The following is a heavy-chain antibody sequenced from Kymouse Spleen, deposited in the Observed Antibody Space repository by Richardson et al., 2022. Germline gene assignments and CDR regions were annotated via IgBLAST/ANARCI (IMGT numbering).Heavy chain of an antibody. CDR1: GYTFTSYG. CDR3: ARDDILTGYYSYYYYGMDV. J-gene: IGHJ6*02. CDR2: ISAYNGNT. V-gene: IGHV1-18*01. D-gene: IGHD3-9*01. Sequence: QVQLVQSGAEVKKPGASVKVSCKASGYTFTSYGISWVRQAPGQGLEWMGWISAYNGNTNYAQKLQGRVTMTTDTSTSTAYMELRSLRSDDTAVYYCARDDILTGYYSYYYYGMDVWGQGTTVTVSS.